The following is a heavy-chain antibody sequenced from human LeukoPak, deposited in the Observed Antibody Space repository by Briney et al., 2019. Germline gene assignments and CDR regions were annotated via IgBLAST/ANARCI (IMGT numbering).Heavy chain of an antibody. J-gene: IGHJ4*02. D-gene: IGHD6-13*01. CDR3: ARHASLAAADFF. CDR2: IYYSGST. CDR1: GFTFSDYY. V-gene: IGHV4-59*08. Sequence: KTGGSLRLSCAASGFTFSDYYMSWIRQPPGKGLEWIGYIYYSGSTNYNPSLKSRVTISVDTSKNQFSLKLSSVTAADTAVYYCARHASLAAADFFWGQGTLVTVSS.